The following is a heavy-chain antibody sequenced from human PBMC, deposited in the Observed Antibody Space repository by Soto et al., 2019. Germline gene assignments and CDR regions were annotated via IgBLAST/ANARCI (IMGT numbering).Heavy chain of an antibody. D-gene: IGHD3-10*01. V-gene: IGHV4-39*01. CDR3: ARPVGGGFGYADSDDAFDI. Sequence: QLQLQESGPGLVKPSETLSLTCTVSGASISSTSDYWGWIRQSPGMGLEWIGSSFHSGTTYYNPSPQDRIPIAATPSNTPFPLRLSAVAPPATAVYFGARPVGGGFGYADSDDAFDIWGQGTVVTVSS. CDR1: GASISSTSDY. CDR2: SFHSGTT. J-gene: IGHJ3*02.